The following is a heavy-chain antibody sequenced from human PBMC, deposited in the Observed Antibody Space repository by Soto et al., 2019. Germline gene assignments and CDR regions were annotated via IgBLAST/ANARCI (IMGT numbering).Heavy chain of an antibody. CDR3: VKDPYGSGDTWSYYFDY. CDR1: GFTFSSYA. D-gene: IGHD3-10*01. J-gene: IGHJ4*02. V-gene: IGHV3-64D*06. CDR2: ISSNGGST. Sequence: HPGGPLRLSCSASGFTFSSYAMHWVRQAPGKGLEYVSAISSNGGSTYYADSVKGRFTISRDNSKNTLYLQMSSLRAEDTAVYYCVKDPYGSGDTWSYYFDYWGQGTLVTVSS.